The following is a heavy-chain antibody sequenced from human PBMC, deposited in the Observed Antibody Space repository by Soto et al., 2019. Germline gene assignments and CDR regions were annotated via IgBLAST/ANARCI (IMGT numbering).Heavy chain of an antibody. J-gene: IGHJ4*02. D-gene: IGHD5-12*01. CDR1: GFTFSSYG. CDR3: AKDRGYSGYDAIDY. V-gene: IGHV3-30*18. CDR2: ILYDGSNK. Sequence: QVQLVESGGGVVQPGRSLRLSCAASGFTFSSYGMHWVRQAPGKGLEWVAVILYDGSNKYYADSVKGRFTISRDNSKNTLYLQMNSLRAEDTAVYYCAKDRGYSGYDAIDYWGQGTLVTVSS.